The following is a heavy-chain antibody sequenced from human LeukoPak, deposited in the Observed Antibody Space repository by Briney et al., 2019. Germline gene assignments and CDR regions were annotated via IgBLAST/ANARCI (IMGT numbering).Heavy chain of an antibody. V-gene: IGHV3-48*03. CDR3: ARTLGGSYFFDY. CDR2: ISSSGTII. D-gene: IGHD3-10*01. CDR1: GLTISSIW. Sequence: GGALRLPCAASGLTISSIWNNQFRQDPGNGLASVSYISSSGTIIYYADSVKGRFTISRDNAKNSLYLQMNILRAEDTAVYYCARTLGGSYFFDYWGHGTLVTVSS. J-gene: IGHJ4*01.